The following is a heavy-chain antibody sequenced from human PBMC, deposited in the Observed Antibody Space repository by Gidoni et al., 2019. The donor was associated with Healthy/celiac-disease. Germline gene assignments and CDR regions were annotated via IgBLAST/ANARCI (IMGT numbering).Heavy chain of an antibody. V-gene: IGHV3-48*01. CDR2: ISSSSSTI. Sequence: DVRLVESGGGLVQPGGSLRLSCAASGFTFSSYIMNWVRQAPGKGLEWVSYISSSSSTIYYADSVKGRFTISRDNAKNSLYLQMNSLRAEDTAVYDCAIVGATRPDYWGQGTLVTVSS. CDR3: AIVGATRPDY. D-gene: IGHD1-26*01. J-gene: IGHJ4*02. CDR1: GFTFSSYI.